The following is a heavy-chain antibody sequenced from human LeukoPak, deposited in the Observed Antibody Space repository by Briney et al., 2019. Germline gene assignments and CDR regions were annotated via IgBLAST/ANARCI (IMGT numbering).Heavy chain of an antibody. CDR3: ARGYYYDSGRGYWFDP. Sequence: ASVKVSCKASGYTLTNYAMNWVRQAPGQGLEWMGWINTNTGNPTYAQGFTGRLVFSLDTSVSTAYLQISSLKAEDTAVYHCARGYYYDSGRGYWFDPWGQGTLVTVSS. CDR1: GYTLTNYA. J-gene: IGHJ5*02. D-gene: IGHD3-10*01. CDR2: INTNTGNP. V-gene: IGHV7-4-1*02.